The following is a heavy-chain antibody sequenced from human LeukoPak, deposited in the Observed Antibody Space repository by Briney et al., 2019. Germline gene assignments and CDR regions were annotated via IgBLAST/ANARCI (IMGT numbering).Heavy chain of an antibody. CDR2: ISWNSGNI. D-gene: IGHD5-12*01. J-gene: IGHJ6*02. CDR3: AKDGGGYSYYGMDV. V-gene: IGHV3-9*01. CDR1: GFIFDDYA. Sequence: GRSLRLSCAASGFIFDDYAMHWVRQAPGKGLEWVSGISWNSGNIGYADSMKGRFTISRDNAKNSLYLQMNSLRAEDTALYYCAKDGGGYSYYGMDVWGQGTTVTVSS.